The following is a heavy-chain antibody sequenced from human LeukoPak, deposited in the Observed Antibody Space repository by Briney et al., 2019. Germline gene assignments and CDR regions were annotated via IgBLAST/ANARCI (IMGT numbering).Heavy chain of an antibody. CDR1: GYTFTSYD. CDR2: MNPNSGNT. J-gene: IGHJ3*02. Sequence: GASVKVSCKASGYTFTSYDINWVRQATGQGLEWMGWMNPNSGNTGYAQKFQGRVTITRNTSISTAYTELSSLRSEDTAVYYCATEVAQDAFDIWGQGTMVTVSS. CDR3: ATEVAQDAFDI. D-gene: IGHD2-15*01. V-gene: IGHV1-8*03.